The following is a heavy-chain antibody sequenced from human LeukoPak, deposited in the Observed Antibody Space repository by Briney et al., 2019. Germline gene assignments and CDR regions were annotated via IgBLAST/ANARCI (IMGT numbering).Heavy chain of an antibody. Sequence: SETLSLTCTVSGGSVSSGSYYWSWIRQPPGKGLEWIGYIYYSGSTNYNPSLKSRVTISVDTSKNQFSLKLSSVTAADTAVYYCARDLHDSSGYYDYWGQGTLVTVSS. V-gene: IGHV4-61*01. D-gene: IGHD3-22*01. CDR1: GGSVSSGSYY. CDR3: ARDLHDSSGYYDY. CDR2: IYYSGST. J-gene: IGHJ4*02.